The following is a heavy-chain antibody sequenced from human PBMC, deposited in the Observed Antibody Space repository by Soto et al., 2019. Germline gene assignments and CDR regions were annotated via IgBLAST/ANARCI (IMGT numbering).Heavy chain of an antibody. J-gene: IGHJ4*02. V-gene: IGHV1-24*01. Sequence: SVKVSCKVSGYTLTELSMHWVRQAPGKGLEWMGGFDPEDGETIYAQKFQGRVTMTEDTSTDTAYMELSSLRSEDTAVYYCATTPLITMVRGVSRYYFDYWGQGTLVTVSS. D-gene: IGHD3-10*01. CDR3: ATTPLITMVRGVSRYYFDY. CDR2: FDPEDGET. CDR1: GYTLTELS.